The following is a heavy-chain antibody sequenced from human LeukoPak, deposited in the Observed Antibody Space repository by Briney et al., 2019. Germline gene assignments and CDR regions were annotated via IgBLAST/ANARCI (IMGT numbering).Heavy chain of an antibody. D-gene: IGHD6-6*01. J-gene: IGHJ4*02. CDR3: ARGKYSSSSPLSY. V-gene: IGHV3-30-3*01. Sequence: QAGGSLRLSCAASGFTFSSYAMHWVRQAPGKGLEWVAVISYDGSNKYYADSVKGRFTISRDNSKNTLYLQMNSLRAEDTAVYYCARGKYSSSSPLSYWGQGTLVTVSS. CDR1: GFTFSSYA. CDR2: ISYDGSNK.